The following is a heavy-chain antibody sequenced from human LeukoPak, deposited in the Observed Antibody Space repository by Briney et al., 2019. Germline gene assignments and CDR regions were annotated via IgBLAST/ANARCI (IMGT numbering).Heavy chain of an antibody. CDR1: GFTFSSYS. Sequence: PGGSLRLSCAASGFTFSSYSMNWVRQAPGKGLEWVANIKQDGSGKYYVDSVKGRFTISRDNAKNSLYLQMNSLRAEDTAVYYCARVLSTVTTWTYYYYGMDVWGQGTTVTVSS. CDR2: IKQDGSGK. V-gene: IGHV3-7*01. J-gene: IGHJ6*02. D-gene: IGHD4-17*01. CDR3: ARVLSTVTTWTYYYYGMDV.